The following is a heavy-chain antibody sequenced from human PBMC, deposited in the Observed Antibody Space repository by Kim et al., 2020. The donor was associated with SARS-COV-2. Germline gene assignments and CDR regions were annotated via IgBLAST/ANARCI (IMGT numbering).Heavy chain of an antibody. D-gene: IGHD2-2*01. V-gene: IGHV4-31*03. Sequence: SETLSLTCTVSGGSISSGGYYWSWIRQHPGKGLEWIGYIYYSGSTYYNPSLKSRVTISVDTSKNQFSLKLSSVTAADTAVYYCARARGYCSSTSCYGIDYWGQGTLVTVSS. CDR3: ARARGYCSSTSCYGIDY. CDR2: IYYSGST. CDR1: GGSISSGGYY. J-gene: IGHJ4*02.